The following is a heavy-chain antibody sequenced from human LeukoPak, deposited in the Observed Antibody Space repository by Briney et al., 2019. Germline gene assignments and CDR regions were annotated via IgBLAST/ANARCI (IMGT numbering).Heavy chain of an antibody. V-gene: IGHV3-64D*06. D-gene: IGHD3-10*01. CDR2: ISSNGGST. Sequence: GGSLRLSCSAAGFTFSSYAMHWVRQAPGKGLEYVSAISSNGGSTYYADSVKGRFTISRDNSKNTLYLQMSSLRAEDTAVYYCVKDPHYYGSGSYPTLGYWGQGTLVTVSS. CDR1: GFTFSSYA. CDR3: VKDPHYYGSGSYPTLGY. J-gene: IGHJ4*02.